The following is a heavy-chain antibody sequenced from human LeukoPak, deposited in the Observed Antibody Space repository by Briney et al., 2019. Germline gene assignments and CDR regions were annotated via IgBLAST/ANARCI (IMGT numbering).Heavy chain of an antibody. J-gene: IGHJ4*02. CDR2: IRYDGSNK. V-gene: IGHV3-30*02. Sequence: GGALRLPCAASGFNFSSYGMHWVRQAPGKGLEWVAFIRYDGSNKYYADSVTGRFTISRENSKNTLYLQMHSLRAEDTAVYYCANAHDFWSGYCDYWGQGTLVTVSS. CDR3: ANAHDFWSGYCDY. CDR1: GFNFSSYG. D-gene: IGHD3-3*01.